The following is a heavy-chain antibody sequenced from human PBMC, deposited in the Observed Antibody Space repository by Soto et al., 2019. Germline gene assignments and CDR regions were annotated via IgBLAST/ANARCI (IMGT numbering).Heavy chain of an antibody. V-gene: IGHV1-3*01. CDR2: INAGNGNT. CDR3: XXXXSPLIDY. J-gene: IGHJ4*02. Sequence: QVQLVQSGAEVKKPGASVKVSCKASGYTFTSYAMHWVRQAPGQRLEWMGWINAGNGNTKYSQKFQGRVTITRDTXXXXXXXXXXXXXXXXXXXXXXXXXXSPLIDYWGQGTLVTVSS. CDR1: GYTFTSYA.